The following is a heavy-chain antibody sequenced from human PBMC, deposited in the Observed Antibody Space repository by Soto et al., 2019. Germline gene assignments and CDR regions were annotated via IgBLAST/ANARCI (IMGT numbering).Heavy chain of an antibody. Sequence: LSLTCAVYGGSFSGYYWSWIRQPPGKGLEWIGEINHSGSTNYNPSLKSRVTISVDTSKNQFSLKLSSVTAADTAVYYCARPSVTKGYYYYGMDVWGQGTTVTVSS. V-gene: IGHV4-34*01. D-gene: IGHD4-17*01. J-gene: IGHJ6*02. CDR1: GGSFSGYY. CDR2: INHSGST. CDR3: ARPSVTKGYYYYGMDV.